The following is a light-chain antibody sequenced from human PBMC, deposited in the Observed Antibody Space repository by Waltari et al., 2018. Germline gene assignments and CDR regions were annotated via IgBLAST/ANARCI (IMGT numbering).Light chain of an antibody. V-gene: IGLV2-14*01. CDR1: SNDVGGYGY. Sequence: QSALTQPASVSGSPGQSITISCTGPSNDVGGYGYVSWYQQYPGKAPKLIIYEVSYRPSGISTRFSGSKSGNTASLTISGLQAEDEADYYCSSHTATVPHVFGTGTRVTVV. J-gene: IGLJ1*01. CDR3: SSHTATVPHV. CDR2: EVS.